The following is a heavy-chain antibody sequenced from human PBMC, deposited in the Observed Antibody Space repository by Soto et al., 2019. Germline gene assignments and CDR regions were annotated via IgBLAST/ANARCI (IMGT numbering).Heavy chain of an antibody. J-gene: IGHJ6*02. V-gene: IGHV3-7*01. CDR1: GFTFSSFW. D-gene: IGHD1-7*01. Sequence: GGSLRLSCAASGFTFSSFWMSWVRPAPGKGLEWVASIKQDGGEKSYVDSVKGRFTISRDNAKNSLYLQTNNLRADDTAVYYCARDQRGDNWNCNSCYGLGVWGLGTTVTGSS. CDR3: ARDQRGDNWNCNSCYGLGV. CDR2: IKQDGGEK.